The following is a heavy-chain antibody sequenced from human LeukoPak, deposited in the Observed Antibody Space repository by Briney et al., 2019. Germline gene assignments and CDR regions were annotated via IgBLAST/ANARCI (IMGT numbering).Heavy chain of an antibody. D-gene: IGHD3-3*01. CDR1: GLTLSSYG. CDR3: AKDMAYYDFWSVIKGGY. J-gene: IGHJ4*02. CDR2: IHYDGSNK. V-gene: IGHV3-30*02. Sequence: PGGSLRLSCVASGLTLSSYGMHWVRQAPGKGLEWVAFIHYDGSNKYYADSVKGRFTISKDNSKNTLYLKMNSLRAEDTAVYYCAKDMAYYDFWSVIKGGYWGQGTLVTVSS.